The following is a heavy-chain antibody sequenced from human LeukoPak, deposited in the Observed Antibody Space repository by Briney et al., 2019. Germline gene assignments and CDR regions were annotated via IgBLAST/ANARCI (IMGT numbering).Heavy chain of an antibody. J-gene: IGHJ4*02. Sequence: SGGSLRLSCAASGFTFSSYWMHWVRQAPGKGLVWVSRINSVGSSTSYADSVKGRFTISRDNAKNTLYLQMNSLRAEDTAVYYCASLMGDYYDSSGYPLDYWGQGTLVTVSS. CDR3: ASLMGDYYDSSGYPLDY. D-gene: IGHD3-22*01. CDR1: GFTFSSYW. V-gene: IGHV3-74*01. CDR2: INSVGSST.